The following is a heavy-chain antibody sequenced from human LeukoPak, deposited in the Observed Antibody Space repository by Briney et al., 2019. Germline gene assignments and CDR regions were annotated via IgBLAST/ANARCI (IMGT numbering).Heavy chain of an antibody. J-gene: IGHJ4*02. V-gene: IGHV3-21*01. CDR3: ARGTMFPYYFDY. D-gene: IGHD3-10*02. CDR1: GFTFSSYS. Sequence: GGSLRLSCAASGFTFSSYSMNWVRQAPGKGLEWVSSISTSSSYIYYADSLKGRFTISRDNAKNSLYLQMNSLRAEDTAVYYCARGTMFPYYFDYWGQGTLVTVSS. CDR2: ISTSSSYI.